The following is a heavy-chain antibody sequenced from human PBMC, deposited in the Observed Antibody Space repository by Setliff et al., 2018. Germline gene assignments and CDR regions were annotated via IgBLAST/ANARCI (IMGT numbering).Heavy chain of an antibody. CDR3: ARGGVLGPNTRWFDP. D-gene: IGHD1-26*01. V-gene: IGHV4-61*02. Sequence: PSETLSLTCSVSGGSITSGTYYWNWIRQPAGKGLEWIGRTSTGGGSNYNPSLKSRVIMSVDPSRNQFSLRLNSVTAADTAIYYCARGGVLGPNTRWFDPWGQGILVTVSS. J-gene: IGHJ5*02. CDR1: GGSITSGTYY. CDR2: TSTGGGS.